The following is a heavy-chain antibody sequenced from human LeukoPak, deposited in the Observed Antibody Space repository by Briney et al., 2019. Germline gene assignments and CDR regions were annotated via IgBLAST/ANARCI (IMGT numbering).Heavy chain of an antibody. V-gene: IGHV4-39*01. J-gene: IGHJ4*02. CDR2: IYYSGST. D-gene: IGHD3-3*01. CDR3: ASGDFWSGYSYDY. CDR1: GGSISSSSYY. Sequence: SETLSLTCTVSGGSISSSSYYWGWVRQPPGKGLEWIGSIYYSGSTYYNPSLKSRVTISVDTSKNQFSLKLSSVTAADTAVYYCASGDFWSGYSYDYWGQGTLATVSS.